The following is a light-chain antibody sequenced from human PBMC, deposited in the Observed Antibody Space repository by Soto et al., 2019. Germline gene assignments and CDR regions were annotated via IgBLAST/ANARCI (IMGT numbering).Light chain of an antibody. V-gene: IGKV1-39*01. CDR2: AAS. CDR1: QSISSY. CDR3: QQRYSPAYT. Sequence: DIQMTQSPSSLSASVGDRVTITCRASQSISSYLNWYQQKPGKAPELLIYAASTLQSGVPSRVSGSGSGTDFTLTISSLQPEDFATYCSQQRYSPAYTFGQGTKREIK. J-gene: IGKJ2*01.